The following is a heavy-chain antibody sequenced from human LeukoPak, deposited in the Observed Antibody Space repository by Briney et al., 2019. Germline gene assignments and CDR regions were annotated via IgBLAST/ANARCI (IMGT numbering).Heavy chain of an antibody. CDR3: ARGPSTIAAAGTDY. V-gene: IGHV4-34*01. CDR2: INHSGST. J-gene: IGHJ4*02. Sequence: PSETLSLTCAVYGGSFSGYYWSWIRQPPGKGLEWIGEINHSGSTNYNPSLKSRVTIPVDTSKNQFSLKLSSVTAADTAVYYCARGPSTIAAAGTDYWGQGTLVTVSS. D-gene: IGHD6-13*01. CDR1: GGSFSGYY.